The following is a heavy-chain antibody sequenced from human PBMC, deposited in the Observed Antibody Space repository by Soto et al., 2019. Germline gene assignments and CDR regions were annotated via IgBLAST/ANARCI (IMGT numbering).Heavy chain of an antibody. CDR3: ARDKVAARPGYNWLDP. CDR2: ISSSSSTI. J-gene: IGHJ5*02. Sequence: EVQLVESGGGLVQPGGSLRLSCAASGFTFSSYSMNWVRQAPGKGLEWVSYISSSSSTIYYADSVKGRFTISRDNAKNSLYLQMNSLRAEDTAVYYCARDKVAARPGYNWLDPWGQGTLVTVSS. CDR1: GFTFSSYS. V-gene: IGHV3-48*01. D-gene: IGHD6-6*01.